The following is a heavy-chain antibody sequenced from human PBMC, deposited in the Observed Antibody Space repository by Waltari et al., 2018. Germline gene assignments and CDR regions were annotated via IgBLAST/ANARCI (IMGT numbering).Heavy chain of an antibody. Sequence: QVQLVQSGAEVKKPGASVKVSCKSYGYTFPGYYFHWVRPAPGQGLEGMGRINPNTGDTTYAQEFQGRVTMTRDTSISTAYRELTSLRSEDTAVYYCARDWGYYSDTSGYPSNWFGPWGQGTLVTVSS. CDR2: INPNTGDT. J-gene: IGHJ5*02. CDR1: GYTFPGYY. V-gene: IGHV1-2*06. D-gene: IGHD3-22*01. CDR3: ARDWGYYSDTSGYPSNWFGP.